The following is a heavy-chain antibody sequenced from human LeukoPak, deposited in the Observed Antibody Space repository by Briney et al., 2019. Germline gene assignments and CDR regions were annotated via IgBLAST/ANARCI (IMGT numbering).Heavy chain of an antibody. Sequence: SVTVSCKASGGTFSSYAISWVRQAPGQGLEWMGRIIPILGIANYAQKFQGRVTITADKSTSTAYMELSSLRSEDTAVYYCARDAGATHPYYFDYWGQRTLVTVSS. J-gene: IGHJ4*02. CDR3: ARDAGATHPYYFDY. V-gene: IGHV1-69*04. D-gene: IGHD1-26*01. CDR2: IIPILGIA. CDR1: GGTFSSYA.